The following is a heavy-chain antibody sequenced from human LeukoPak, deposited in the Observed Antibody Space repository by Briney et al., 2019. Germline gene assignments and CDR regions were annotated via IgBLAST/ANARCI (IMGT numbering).Heavy chain of an antibody. J-gene: IGHJ5*02. D-gene: IGHD2-2*01. CDR3: ARASLYCSSTSCYFSLFDP. Sequence: SVKVSCKASGGTFSSYAISWVRQAPGQGLEWMGGIIPIFGTANYAQKFQGRVTITTDESTSKAYMELSSLRSEDTALYYCARASLYCSSTSCYFSLFDPWGQGTLVTVSS. CDR2: IIPIFGTA. CDR1: GGTFSSYA. V-gene: IGHV1-69*05.